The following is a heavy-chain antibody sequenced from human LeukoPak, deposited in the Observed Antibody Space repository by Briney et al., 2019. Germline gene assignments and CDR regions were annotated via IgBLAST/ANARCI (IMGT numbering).Heavy chain of an antibody. Sequence: GGSLRLSCAASGFTFSSYSMNWVRQAPGKGLEWVSYISSSSSTIYYADSVKGRFTISRDNAKNSLYLQMNSLRAEDTAVYYCARDIRFLEWLWDYWGQGTLVTVSS. D-gene: IGHD3-3*01. CDR3: ARDIRFLEWLWDY. CDR2: ISSSSSTI. J-gene: IGHJ4*02. V-gene: IGHV3-48*01. CDR1: GFTFSSYS.